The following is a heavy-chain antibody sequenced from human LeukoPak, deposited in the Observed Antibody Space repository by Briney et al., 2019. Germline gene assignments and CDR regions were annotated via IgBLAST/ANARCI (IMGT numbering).Heavy chain of an antibody. D-gene: IGHD4-17*01. CDR3: ASHDYAEAPFDY. J-gene: IGHJ4*02. CDR2: MYYTGST. Sequence: PSETLSLTCTVSGASISRYYWSWILQPPGEGLEWIGYMYYTGSTNYNPSLKSRVTISVDTSKNQFSLKLTSVTAADTAVYFCASHDYAEAPFDYWGQGALVTVS. CDR1: GASISRYY. V-gene: IGHV4-59*08.